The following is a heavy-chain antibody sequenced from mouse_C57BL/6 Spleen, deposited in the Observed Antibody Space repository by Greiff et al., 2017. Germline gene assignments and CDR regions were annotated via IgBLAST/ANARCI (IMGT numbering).Heavy chain of an antibody. CDR3: ARDYGNYGYYFDY. V-gene: IGHV1-54*01. J-gene: IGHJ2*01. Sequence: VQLQQSGAELVRPGTSVKVSCKASGYAFTNYLIEWVKQRPGQGLEWIGVINPGSGGTNYNEKFKGKATPTADKSSSTAYMQLSSLTSEDSAVYFCARDYGNYGYYFDYWGQGTTLTVSS. CDR2: INPGSGGT. CDR1: GYAFTNYL. D-gene: IGHD2-1*01.